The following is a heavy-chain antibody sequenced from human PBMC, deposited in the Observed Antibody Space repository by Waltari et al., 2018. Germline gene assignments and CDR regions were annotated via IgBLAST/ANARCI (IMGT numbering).Heavy chain of an antibody. CDR2: VNPKRGGT. D-gene: IGHD7-27*01. Sequence: QVQLVQSEAEVRKPGASVKVSCQASGYTFIDYYVHWVRQAPGQGLEWMGWVNPKRGGTVYLRKFDGWVTFSTDTSVNAAYMEITRLKSDDTAIYFCARARAWGPKAFDVWGQGTRLTVSS. J-gene: IGHJ3*01. CDR1: GYTFIDYY. CDR3: ARARAWGPKAFDV. V-gene: IGHV1-2*04.